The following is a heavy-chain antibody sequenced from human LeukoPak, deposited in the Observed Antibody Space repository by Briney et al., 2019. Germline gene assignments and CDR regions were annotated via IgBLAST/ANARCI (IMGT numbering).Heavy chain of an antibody. Sequence: SQTPSLTCTVSGGSISSSSYYWGWIRQPPGKGLEWIGSIYYSGSTYYNPSLKSRVTISVDTSKNQFSLKLSSVTAADTAVYYCARLAWGRLDYWGQGTLVTVSS. J-gene: IGHJ4*02. CDR2: IYYSGST. V-gene: IGHV4-39*07. CDR1: GGSISSSSYY. D-gene: IGHD7-27*01. CDR3: ARLAWGRLDY.